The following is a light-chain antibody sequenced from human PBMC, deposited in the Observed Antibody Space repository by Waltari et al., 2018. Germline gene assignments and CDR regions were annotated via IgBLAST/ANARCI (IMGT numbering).Light chain of an antibody. CDR1: TSDVGSYNL. Sequence: QSALTQPASVSGSPGQSITISCTGTTSDVGSYNLVSWYRQHPGEAPKLIIYEVRKRPAGVSDRFSGSKSGNTASLTISWLQAEDEADYYCCSYGGASIRVFGGGTKLTVL. V-gene: IGLV2-23*02. J-gene: IGLJ2*01. CDR3: CSYGGASIRV. CDR2: EVR.